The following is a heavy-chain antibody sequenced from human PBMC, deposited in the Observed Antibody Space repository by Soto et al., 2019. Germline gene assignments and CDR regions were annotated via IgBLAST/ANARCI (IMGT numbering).Heavy chain of an antibody. CDR1: GYRFTSYW. J-gene: IGHJ4*02. Sequence: VESPKISCNGSGYRFTSYWIGRGRQMPWQGLGWTVNIYPRVSDTSYSPSFHHELTLPTDKSIGTSYLQWTSLKAPDIPIYFCPRQGFISGAFFDHWGQGTLVTVSS. D-gene: IGHD6-19*01. CDR2: IYPRVSDT. CDR3: PRQGFISGAFFDH. V-gene: IGHV5-51*01.